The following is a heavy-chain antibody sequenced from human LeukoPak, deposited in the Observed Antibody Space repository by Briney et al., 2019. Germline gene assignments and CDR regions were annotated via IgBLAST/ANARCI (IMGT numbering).Heavy chain of an antibody. CDR1: GGSISSGGYY. CDR2: INHSGST. J-gene: IGHJ4*02. CDR3: ARLLPDYGDPKSDY. D-gene: IGHD4-17*01. V-gene: IGHV4-39*07. Sequence: PSETLSLTCTVSGGSISSGGYYWSWIRQPPGKGLEWIGEINHSGSTNYNPSLKSRVTISVDTSKNQFSLKLSSVTAADTAVYYCARLLPDYGDPKSDYWGQGTLVTVSS.